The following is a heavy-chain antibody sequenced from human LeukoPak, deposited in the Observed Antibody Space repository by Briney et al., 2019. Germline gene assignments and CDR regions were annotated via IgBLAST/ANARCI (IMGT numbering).Heavy chain of an antibody. CDR2: IYYSGST. V-gene: IGHV4-59*01. CDR3: AREGDKYANWFDT. D-gene: IGHD2-8*01. J-gene: IGHJ5*02. CDR1: GGSISSYY. Sequence: SETLSLTCTVSGGSISSYYWSWIRQPPGKRLERIGYIYYSGSTNYNPSLKSRVTISLDTSKNQFSLNLNSVTAADTAVYYCAREGDKYANWFDTWGQGTLVTVSS.